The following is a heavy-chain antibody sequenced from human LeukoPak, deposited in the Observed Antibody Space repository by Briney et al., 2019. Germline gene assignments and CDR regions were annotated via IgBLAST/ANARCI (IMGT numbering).Heavy chain of an antibody. D-gene: IGHD3-3*01. J-gene: IGHJ5*02. CDR1: GGSISSSSYY. CDR2: IYYSGST. CDR3: AMKSGTVGVDPKFDP. Sequence: PSETLSLTGTVSGGSISSSSYYWGWIRQPPGKGLEWIGSIYYSGSTYYNPSLKSRVTISVDTSKNQFSLKLSSVTAADTAVYYCAMKSGTVGVDPKFDPWGQGTLVTVSS. V-gene: IGHV4-39*01.